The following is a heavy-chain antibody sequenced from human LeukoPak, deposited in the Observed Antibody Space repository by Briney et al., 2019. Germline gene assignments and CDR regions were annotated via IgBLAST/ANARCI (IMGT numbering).Heavy chain of an antibody. V-gene: IGHV1-69*13. J-gene: IGHJ4*02. CDR2: IIPMFGTA. D-gene: IGHD6-19*01. CDR3: ARVDRYSSWGNYFDY. Sequence: SVKVSCKASGGTFIRYVISWGRRAPGQGLEGRGGIIPMFGTANYAQKFQGRVTITADESTSTAYMELSSLRSEDTAVYYCARVDRYSSWGNYFDYWGQGTLVTVSS. CDR1: GGTFIRYV.